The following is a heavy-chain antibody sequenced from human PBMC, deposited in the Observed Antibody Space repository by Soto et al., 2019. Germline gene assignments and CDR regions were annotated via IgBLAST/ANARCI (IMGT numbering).Heavy chain of an antibody. Sequence: SVKESCKASRYTFIGYYMHWVRQAPGQGLEWMGWSKPNNGDTDYAQKFRGRVTLTRDTSISTAYMELNRLQYDDTAVYYCARDPGFSNDWFLDYWGQGIVVTVSS. CDR1: RYTFIGYY. CDR2: SKPNNGDT. CDR3: ARDPGFSNDWFLDY. V-gene: IGHV1-2*02. J-gene: IGHJ4*02. D-gene: IGHD6-19*01.